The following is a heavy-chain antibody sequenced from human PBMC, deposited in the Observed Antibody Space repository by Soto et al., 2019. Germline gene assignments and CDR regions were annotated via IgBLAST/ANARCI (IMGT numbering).Heavy chain of an antibody. Sequence: GGSLRLSCAASGFNFSSYWMSWVRQAPGKGLEWVANIKQDGSEKYYVDSVKGRFTISRDNAKNSLYLQMNSLRAEDTAVYYCARDRNRLYYYYGMDVWGQGTTVTVSS. V-gene: IGHV3-7*01. CDR2: IKQDGSEK. J-gene: IGHJ6*02. CDR3: ARDRNRLYYYYGMDV. CDR1: GFNFSSYW.